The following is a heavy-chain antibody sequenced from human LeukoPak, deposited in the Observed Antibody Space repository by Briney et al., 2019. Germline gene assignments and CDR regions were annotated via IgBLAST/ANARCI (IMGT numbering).Heavy chain of an antibody. Sequence: GGSLRLSCAASGFPFSDHEMNWVRQAPGKGLEWVSYISSSGSDKYYPDFVKGRFTISRDNAKSSVYLQMNDLRAEDTAVYYCASRNWGWGQGTLVTVSS. D-gene: IGHD3-16*01. CDR2: ISSSGSDK. J-gene: IGHJ4*02. V-gene: IGHV3-48*03. CDR3: ASRNWG. CDR1: GFPFSDHE.